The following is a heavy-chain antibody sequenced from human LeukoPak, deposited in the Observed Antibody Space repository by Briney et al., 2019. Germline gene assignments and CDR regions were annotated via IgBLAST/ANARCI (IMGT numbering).Heavy chain of an antibody. CDR3: TRDRSRAEDD. J-gene: IGHJ4*02. V-gene: IGHV3-7*01. CDR1: GLTFIGHW. Sequence: PGGSLRLSCAAYGLTFIGHWMSWVRQAPGKGLEWVANINQGGSDKYYVDSVKGRFTISRDNANNLLYIQMHNLRGEDTAVYYCTRDRSRAEDDWGQGTLVTVSS. CDR2: INQGGSDK. D-gene: IGHD1-14*01.